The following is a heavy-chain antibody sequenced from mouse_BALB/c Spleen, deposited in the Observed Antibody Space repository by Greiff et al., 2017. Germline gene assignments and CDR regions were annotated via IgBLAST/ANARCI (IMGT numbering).Heavy chain of an antibody. V-gene: IGHV1-54*03. Sequence: SGAELVRPGTSVKVSCKASGYAFTNYLIEWVKQRPGQGLEWIGVINPGSGGTNYNEKFKGKATLTADKSSSTAYMQLSSLTSDDSAVYFCARSGSGYYGSSPWGQGTTLTVSS. J-gene: IGHJ2*01. CDR2: INPGSGGT. D-gene: IGHD1-1*01. CDR1: GYAFTNYL. CDR3: ARSGSGYYGSSP.